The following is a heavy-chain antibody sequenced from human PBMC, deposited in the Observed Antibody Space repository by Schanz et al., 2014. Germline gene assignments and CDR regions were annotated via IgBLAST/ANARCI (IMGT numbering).Heavy chain of an antibody. Sequence: EVELVESGGGLVQPGGSLRLSCAASGFSFSDHAMDWVLQAAGKGLEWVGRVRKKEFSDDTEEYAASVRGRFTISRDDSKNVVNLQMNGLKTEDTAMYYCVREGTTSPVAGLRSFDWLGRFDYWGQGALXTVSS. CDR1: GFSFSDHA. CDR2: VRKKEFSDDTE. CDR3: VREGTTSPVAGLRSFDWLGRFDY. V-gene: IGHV3-72*01. J-gene: IGHJ4*02. D-gene: IGHD3-9*01.